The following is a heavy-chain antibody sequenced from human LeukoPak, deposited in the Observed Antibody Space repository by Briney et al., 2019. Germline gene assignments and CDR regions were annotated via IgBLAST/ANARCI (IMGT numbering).Heavy chain of an antibody. V-gene: IGHV3-30*02. CDR2: IRYDGSNE. J-gene: IGHJ4*02. Sequence: GGSLRLSCVASGFTFSNYGMHWVRQAPGKGLEWVAFIRYDGSNEHYGDSVKGRFSIFRDHSKNTLYLQMDRLIPGDTAMYYCARGALGGLRVGELTLHYWGQGTLVTVSS. CDR1: GFTFSNYG. CDR3: ARGALGGLRVGELTLHY. D-gene: IGHD3-16*01.